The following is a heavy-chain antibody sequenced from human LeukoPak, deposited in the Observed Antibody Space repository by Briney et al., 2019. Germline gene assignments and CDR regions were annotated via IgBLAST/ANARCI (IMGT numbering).Heavy chain of an antibody. CDR1: GYSFTSYW. D-gene: IGHD2-15*01. J-gene: IGHJ2*01. Sequence: GESLKISCKGSGYSFTSYWIGWVRQMPGKGLEWMGIIYPGDSDTRYSPSFQGQVTTSADKSISTAYLQWSSLKASDTAMYYCARRSVLCSGGSCYYYDWYFDLWGRGTLVTVSS. V-gene: IGHV5-51*01. CDR3: ARRSVLCSGGSCYYYDWYFDL. CDR2: IYPGDSDT.